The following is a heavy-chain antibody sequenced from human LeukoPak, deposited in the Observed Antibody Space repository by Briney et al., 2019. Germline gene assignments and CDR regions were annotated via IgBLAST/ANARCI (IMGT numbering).Heavy chain of an antibody. D-gene: IGHD3-3*01. CDR1: GGSISSSSYY. Sequence: PSETRSLTCTVSGGSISSSSYYWGWIRQPPGKGLEWIGSIYYSGSTYYNPSLKSRVTISVDTSKNQFSLKLSSVTAADTAVYYCARDDPRSEWPLDYWGQGTLVTVSS. CDR3: ARDDPRSEWPLDY. J-gene: IGHJ4*02. V-gene: IGHV4-39*07. CDR2: IYYSGST.